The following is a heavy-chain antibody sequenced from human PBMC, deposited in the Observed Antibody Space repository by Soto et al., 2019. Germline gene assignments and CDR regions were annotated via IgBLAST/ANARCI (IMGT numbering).Heavy chain of an antibody. CDR3: ARGGYRSSWYDEPLGRFDY. CDR2: IWYDGSNK. D-gene: IGHD6-13*01. J-gene: IGHJ4*02. V-gene: IGHV3-33*01. Sequence: QVQLVESGGGVVQPGRSLRLSCAASGFTFSSYGMHWVRQAPGKGLEWVAVIWYDGSNKYYADSVKGRFTISRDNSKNTLYLQINSLRADDTAVYYCARGGYRSSWYDEPLGRFDYWGQGTLVTVSS. CDR1: GFTFSSYG.